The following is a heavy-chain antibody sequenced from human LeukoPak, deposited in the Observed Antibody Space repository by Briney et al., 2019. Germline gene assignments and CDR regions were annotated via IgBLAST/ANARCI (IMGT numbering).Heavy chain of an antibody. D-gene: IGHD3-3*01. CDR2: INHSGST. Sequence: SETLSLTCAVYGGSFSGYYWSWIRQPPGKGLEWIGEINHSGSTNYNPSLKSRVTISVDTSKNQFSLKLSSVTAADTAVYYCARHTFLLRFFYWGQGTLVTVSS. J-gene: IGHJ4*02. CDR1: GGSFSGYY. CDR3: ARHTFLLRFFY. V-gene: IGHV4-34*01.